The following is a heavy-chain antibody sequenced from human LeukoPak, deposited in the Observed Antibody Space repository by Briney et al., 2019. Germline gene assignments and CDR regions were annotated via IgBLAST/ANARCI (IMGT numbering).Heavy chain of an antibody. V-gene: IGHV4-34*01. J-gene: IGHJ1*01. CDR1: GGSFSGYY. D-gene: IGHD3-3*01. CDR3: ARGTHWRYFQH. Sequence: SETPSLTCAVYGGSFSGYYWSWIRQPPGKGLEWIGEINHSGSTNYNPSLKSRVTISVDTSKNQFSLKLSSVTAADTAVYYCARGTHWRYFQHWGQGTLVTVSS. CDR2: INHSGST.